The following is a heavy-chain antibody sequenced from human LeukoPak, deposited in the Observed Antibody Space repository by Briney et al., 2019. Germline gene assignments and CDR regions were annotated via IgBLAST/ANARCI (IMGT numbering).Heavy chain of an antibody. CDR2: MNPNSGNT. Sequence: GASVKVSCKASGYTFTTYVINWVRQVTGQGLEWMGWMNPNSGNTGYAQKIQGRVTMTRNTSINTAYMELSSLRSEDTAVYYCARGPSRDYGSGSSWFDPWGQGTLVTVSS. D-gene: IGHD3-10*01. J-gene: IGHJ5*02. V-gene: IGHV1-8*01. CDR3: ARGPSRDYGSGSSWFDP. CDR1: GYTFTTYV.